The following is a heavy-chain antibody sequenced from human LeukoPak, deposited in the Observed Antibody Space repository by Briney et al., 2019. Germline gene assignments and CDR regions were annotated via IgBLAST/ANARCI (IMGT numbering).Heavy chain of an antibody. J-gene: IGHJ4*02. Sequence: PLETLSLTCAVSGVSFDDYCWSWVRQTSGKGLEWIGEINHSGYTNDSPSLKSRVTLSIDTSRKQFSLNLRSVTVADTGVYYCTRMTAGHDYWGQGTLVTVSS. CDR2: INHSGYT. CDR3: TRMTAGHDY. D-gene: IGHD2-21*02. V-gene: IGHV4-34*01. CDR1: GVSFDDYC.